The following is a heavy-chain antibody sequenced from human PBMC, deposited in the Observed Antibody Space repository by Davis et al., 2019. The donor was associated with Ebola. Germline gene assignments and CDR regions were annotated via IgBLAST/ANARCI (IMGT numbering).Heavy chain of an antibody. J-gene: IGHJ4*02. D-gene: IGHD3-22*01. CDR2: IYYSGST. CDR3: ASLRQTYDSSGYSQPFDY. Sequence: SETLSLTCTVSGGSISSYYWSWIRQPPGKGLEWIGYIYYSGSTNYNPSLKSRVTISVDTSKNQFSLKLKSVTAADTAVYYCASLRQTYDSSGYSQPFDYWGQGSLVTVSS. CDR1: GGSISSYY. V-gene: IGHV4-59*08.